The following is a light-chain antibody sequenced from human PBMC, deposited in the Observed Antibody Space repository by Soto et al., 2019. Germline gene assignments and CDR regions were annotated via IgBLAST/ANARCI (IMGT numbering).Light chain of an antibody. J-gene: IGKJ2*02. CDR2: LGS. V-gene: IGKV2-28*01. CDR1: QSLLHSNGYNY. Sequence: DIVMTQSPLSLPVTPGEPASISCRSSQSLLHSNGYNYLDWYLQKPGQSPKLLIYLGSNRASGGPDRFSGSGSGTDFTLKISRVEAEDVGVYYCMQALQTPCTFGQGTKLEIK. CDR3: MQALQTPCT.